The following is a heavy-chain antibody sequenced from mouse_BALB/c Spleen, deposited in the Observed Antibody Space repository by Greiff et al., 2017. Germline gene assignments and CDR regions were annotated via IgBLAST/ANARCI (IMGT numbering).Heavy chain of an antibody. D-gene: IGHD1-1*01. CDR2: INPYNDGT. J-gene: IGHJ4*01. CDR1: GYTFTSYV. V-gene: IGHV1-14*01. CDR3: ARAHYYGSSYRYAMDY. Sequence: VQLKESGPELVKPGASVKMSCKASGYTFTSYVMHWVKQKPGQGLEWIGYINPYNDGTKYNEKFKGKATLTSDKSSSTAYMELSSLTSEDSAVYYCARAHYYGSSYRYAMDYWGQGTSVTVSS.